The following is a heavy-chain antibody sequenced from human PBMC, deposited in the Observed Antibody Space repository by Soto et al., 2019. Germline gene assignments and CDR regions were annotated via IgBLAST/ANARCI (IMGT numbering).Heavy chain of an antibody. CDR3: ARSAAYGDYANLAT. CDR1: GDSVSKYY. CDR2: IHSTRSP. V-gene: IGHV4-4*07. D-gene: IGHD4-17*01. Sequence: SETLSLTCTVSGDSVSKYYWNWIRQPAGKGLEWIGRIHSTRSPNYNPSRKSRVTMSVDTSKNQFSLKLNLTSVTAADTAVYYCARSAAYGDYANLATRDQGTLVTVSS. J-gene: IGHJ4*02.